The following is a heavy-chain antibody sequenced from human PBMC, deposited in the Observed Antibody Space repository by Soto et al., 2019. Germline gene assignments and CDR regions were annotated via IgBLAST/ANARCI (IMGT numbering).Heavy chain of an antibody. V-gene: IGHV3-48*03. CDR2: ISSSGNTI. Sequence: EVQLVESGGGLVQPGGSLRLSCAASGFTFSSYEMNWVRQAPGKGLEWVSYISSSGNTIYYADSVKGRFTISRDNAKKSLYLQMDSLRAEDTAVYYCARGREMSTIGHWGQGTLVTVSS. CDR3: ARGREMSTIGH. CDR1: GFTFSSYE. D-gene: IGHD1-1*01. J-gene: IGHJ4*02.